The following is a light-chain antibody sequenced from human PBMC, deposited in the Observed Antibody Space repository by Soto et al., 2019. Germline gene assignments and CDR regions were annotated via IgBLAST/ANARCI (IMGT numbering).Light chain of an antibody. Sequence: DIQMTQSPSSLSASVGDRVTITCRASEVISNYLAWYQQKPGKVPKLLIYAASTLQSGVPSRFSGSGSGTDFTLTISSLQPEDVAPYYCHKYNSAPLTFAGGTKVEIK. V-gene: IGKV1-27*01. CDR1: EVISNY. CDR3: HKYNSAPLT. CDR2: AAS. J-gene: IGKJ4*01.